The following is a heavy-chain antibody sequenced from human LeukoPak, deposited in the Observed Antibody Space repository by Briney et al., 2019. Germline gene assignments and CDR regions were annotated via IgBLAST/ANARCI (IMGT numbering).Heavy chain of an antibody. J-gene: IGHJ4*02. D-gene: IGHD1-1*01. CDR1: GGSIRNYC. CDR3: ARHDSDDYYFEN. V-gene: IGHV4-59*08. Sequence: SETLSLTCTVSGGSIRNYCWSWIRQPPGEGLEWIGCIYDSGGTNYNPSLKSRVTILVDTSKKQFSLKLSSVTATDTAVYYCARHDSDDYYFENWGQGALVTVSS. CDR2: IYDSGGT.